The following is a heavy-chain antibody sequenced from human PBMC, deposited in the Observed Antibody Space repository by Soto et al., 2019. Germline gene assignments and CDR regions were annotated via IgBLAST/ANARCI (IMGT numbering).Heavy chain of an antibody. CDR3: ASSRYCISTSCHPSSFGYYYYGMDV. D-gene: IGHD2-2*01. V-gene: IGHV4-59*08. CDR2: IYYSGST. J-gene: IGHJ6*02. Sequence: PSETLSLTCTVSGGSISSYYWSWIRQPPGKGLEWIGYIYYSGSTNYNPSLKSRVTISVDTSKNQFSLKLSSVTAADTAVYYCASSRYCISTSCHPSSFGYYYYGMDVWGQGTTVTVSS. CDR1: GGSISSYY.